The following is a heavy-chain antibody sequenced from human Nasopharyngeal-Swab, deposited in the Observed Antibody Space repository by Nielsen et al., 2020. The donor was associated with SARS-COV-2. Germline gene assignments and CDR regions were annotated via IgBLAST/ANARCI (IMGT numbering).Heavy chain of an antibody. Sequence: WIRQPPGKGLEWIGYIYYSGSTYYNPSLKSRVTISVDTSKNQFSLKLSSVTAADTAVYYCARGDRGQPEKNDYWGQGTLVTVSS. V-gene: IGHV4-30-4*01. CDR2: IYYSGST. CDR3: ARGDRGQPEKNDY. J-gene: IGHJ4*02. D-gene: IGHD3-10*01.